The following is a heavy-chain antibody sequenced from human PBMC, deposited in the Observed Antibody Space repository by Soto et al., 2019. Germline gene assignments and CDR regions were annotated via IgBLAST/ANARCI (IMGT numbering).Heavy chain of an antibody. CDR1: GFSFSTYW. V-gene: IGHV3-74*01. D-gene: IGHD5-18*01. Sequence: EVQLVESRGGLVQPGGALRRTCAAAGFSFSTYWIHWVRQAPGKGLVWVSRIKTDGSSTDYADSVKGRFTISRDNAKNTLYLQMNSLSAEDTAVYYCAKREGNIYGLFHWGQGTLVTVSS. CDR2: IKTDGSST. J-gene: IGHJ4*02. CDR3: AKREGNIYGLFH.